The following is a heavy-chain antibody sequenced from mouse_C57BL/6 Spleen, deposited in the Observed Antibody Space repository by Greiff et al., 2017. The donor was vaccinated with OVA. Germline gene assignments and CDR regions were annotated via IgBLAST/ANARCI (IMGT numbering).Heavy chain of an antibody. J-gene: IGHJ2*01. D-gene: IGHD1-1*01. CDR2: IYPGSGST. CDR1: GYTFTSYW. CDR3: ARRDYGSRSPDY. Sequence: QVQLKQPGAELVKPGASVKMSCKASGYTFTSYWITWVQQRPGQGLEWIGDIYPGSGSTNYNEKFKSKATLTVDTSSSTAYMQLSSLTSEDSAVYYCARRDYGSRSPDYWGQGTTLTVSS. V-gene: IGHV1-55*01.